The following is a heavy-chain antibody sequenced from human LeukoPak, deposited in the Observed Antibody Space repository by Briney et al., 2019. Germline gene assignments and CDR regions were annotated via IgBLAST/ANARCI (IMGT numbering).Heavy chain of an antibody. J-gene: IGHJ6*03. CDR1: GGSISSSSYY. D-gene: IGHD3-10*01. V-gene: IGHV4-39*07. CDR2: IYYSGST. Sequence: SETLSLTCTVSGGSISSSSYYWGWIRQPPGKGLEWIGSIYYSGSTYYNPSLKSRVTISVDTSKNQFSLKLSSVTAADTAVYYCARDRSTVLWFGELNYYYYMDVWGKGTTVTISS. CDR3: ARDRSTVLWFGELNYYYYMDV.